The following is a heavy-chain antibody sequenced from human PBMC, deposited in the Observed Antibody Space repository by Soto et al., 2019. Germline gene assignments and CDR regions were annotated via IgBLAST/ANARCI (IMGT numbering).Heavy chain of an antibody. CDR1: GFTFSSYA. Sequence: EVQLLESGGGLVQPGGSLRLSCAASGFTFSSYAMNWVRQAPGKGLEWVSVISGSGDSTYYADSVKGRFTISRDNSKNPLYLQMNSLRAEDTAVYYCAKGGSGTFFDYWGQGTLVTVSS. V-gene: IGHV3-23*01. CDR3: AKGGSGTFFDY. D-gene: IGHD3-10*01. CDR2: ISGSGDST. J-gene: IGHJ4*02.